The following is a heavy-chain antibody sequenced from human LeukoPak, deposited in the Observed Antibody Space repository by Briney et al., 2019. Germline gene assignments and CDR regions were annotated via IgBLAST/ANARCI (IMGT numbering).Heavy chain of an antibody. J-gene: IGHJ3*02. Sequence: GGSLRLSCAASGFTFSSYEMNWLHQAPGKGLEWVSYITSSGSPIYYADSVKGRFTISRDNAKNSLYLQMNSLRAEDTAVYYCARLPSLTMVRGVIMGAFDIWGQGTMVTVSS. CDR3: ARLPSLTMVRGVIMGAFDI. CDR2: ITSSGSPI. CDR1: GFTFSSYE. D-gene: IGHD3-10*01. V-gene: IGHV3-48*03.